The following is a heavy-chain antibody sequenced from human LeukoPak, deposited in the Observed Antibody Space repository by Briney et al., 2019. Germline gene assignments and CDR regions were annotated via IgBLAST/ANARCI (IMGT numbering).Heavy chain of an antibody. V-gene: IGHV4-4*07. J-gene: IGHJ3*02. D-gene: IGHD2-15*01. CDR3: ARDLGYCSGGSCYFDAFDI. CDR2: IYTSGST. CDR1: GGSISSYY. Sequence: SETLSLTCTVSGGSISSYYWSWIRHPAGKGLEWIGRIYTSGSTNYNPSLKSRVTMSVDTSKNQFSLKLSSVTAADTAVYYCARDLGYCSGGSCYFDAFDIWGQGTMVTVSS.